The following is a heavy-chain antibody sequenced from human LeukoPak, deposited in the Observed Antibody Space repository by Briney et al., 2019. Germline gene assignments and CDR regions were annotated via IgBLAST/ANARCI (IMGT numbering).Heavy chain of an antibody. D-gene: IGHD6-13*01. CDR2: IYYSGST. CDR3: ARGRSSSWYLHHYYYMDV. J-gene: IGHJ6*03. Sequence: SETLSLTCTVSGGSISSSSYYWGWIRQPPGEGLEWIGNIYYSGSTYYNPSLKSRVTISVDTSKNQFSLKLSSVTAADTAVYYCARGRSSSWYLHHYYYMDVWGKGTTVTISS. V-gene: IGHV4-39*07. CDR1: GGSISSSSYY.